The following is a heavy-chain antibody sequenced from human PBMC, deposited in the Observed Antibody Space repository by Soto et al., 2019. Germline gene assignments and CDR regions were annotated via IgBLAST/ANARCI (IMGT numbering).Heavy chain of an antibody. CDR3: ARPREYCSGGRCLDYSDY. V-gene: IGHV4-39*01. CDR1: GGSISSSSYY. D-gene: IGHD2-15*01. Sequence: SETLSLTCTVSGGSISSSSYYWGWIRQPPGKGLEWIGSVSYSGSTYYNPSLRSRVTISVDTSKNQFSLKLSSVTAADTAVYYCARPREYCSGGRCLDYSDYWGQGTLVTVSS. CDR2: VSYSGST. J-gene: IGHJ4*02.